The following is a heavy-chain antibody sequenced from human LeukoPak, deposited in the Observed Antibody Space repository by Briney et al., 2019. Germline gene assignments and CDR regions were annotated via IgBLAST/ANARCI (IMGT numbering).Heavy chain of an antibody. D-gene: IGHD3-22*01. CDR2: IADDGKDK. CDR1: GFTFSTYP. CDR3: ARGDYYDSSGYPMYRFDY. V-gene: IGHV3-30*04. J-gene: IGHJ4*02. Sequence: GGSLRLSCAASGFTFSTYPIHWVRQAPGKGLEWVAVIADDGKDKHYVDSVKGRFTISRDNSKNTLYLQMNSLRAEDTAVYYCARGDYYDSSGYPMYRFDYWGQGTLVTVSS.